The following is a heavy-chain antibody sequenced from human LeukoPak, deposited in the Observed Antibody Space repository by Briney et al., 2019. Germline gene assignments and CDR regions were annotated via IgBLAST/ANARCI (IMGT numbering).Heavy chain of an antibody. J-gene: IGHJ4*02. D-gene: IGHD2-2*01. CDR3: ARDCSSTSCPFDY. Sequence: SVKVSFKASGGTFSSYAISWVRQAPGQGLEWMGRIIPIFGIANYAQKFQGRVTITADKSTSTAYMELSSLRSEDTAVYYCARDCSSTSCPFDYWGQGTLVTVSS. CDR1: GGTFSSYA. V-gene: IGHV1-69*04. CDR2: IIPIFGIA.